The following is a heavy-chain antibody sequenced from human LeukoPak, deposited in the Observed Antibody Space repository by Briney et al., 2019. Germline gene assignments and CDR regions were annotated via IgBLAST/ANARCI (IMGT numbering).Heavy chain of an antibody. J-gene: IGHJ6*03. CDR2: IKSKTDGGTT. CDR3: TTAPQKTIFGVVTDYYYYYYMDV. CDR1: GFTFSNAW. D-gene: IGHD3-3*01. Sequence: GGSLRLSCAASGFTFSNAWMSWVRQAPGKGLEWVGRIKSKTDGGTTDYAAPVKGRFTISRDDSKNTLYLQMNSLKTEDTAVYYCTTAPQKTIFGVVTDYYYYYYMDVWGKGTTVTVSS. V-gene: IGHV3-15*01.